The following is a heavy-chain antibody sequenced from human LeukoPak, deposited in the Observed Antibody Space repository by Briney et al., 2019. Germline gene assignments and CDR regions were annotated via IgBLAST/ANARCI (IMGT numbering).Heavy chain of an antibody. J-gene: IGHJ3*02. Sequence: ASVKVSCKASGYIFTDYGITWVRQAPGPGLEWMGWISAYNGNTNYAQKVQGRITMTRDTSTSTVYMELRSLRSDDTAVYYCARVMPADSSGYHAFDIWGQGTMVTVSS. D-gene: IGHD3-22*01. CDR3: ARVMPADSSGYHAFDI. CDR1: GYIFTDYG. CDR2: ISAYNGNT. V-gene: IGHV1-18*01.